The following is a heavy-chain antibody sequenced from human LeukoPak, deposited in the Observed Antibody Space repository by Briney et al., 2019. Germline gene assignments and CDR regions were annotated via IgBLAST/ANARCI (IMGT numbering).Heavy chain of an antibody. Sequence: SETLSPTCTVSGGSISSYYWSWIRQPPGKGLEWIGYIYYSGSTNYNPSLKSRVTISVDTSRNQFSLKLSSVTAADTAVYYCAREMATRGPTFDYWGQGTLVTVSS. CDR3: AREMATRGPTFDY. J-gene: IGHJ4*02. D-gene: IGHD5-24*01. CDR1: GGSISSYY. V-gene: IGHV4-59*01. CDR2: IYYSGST.